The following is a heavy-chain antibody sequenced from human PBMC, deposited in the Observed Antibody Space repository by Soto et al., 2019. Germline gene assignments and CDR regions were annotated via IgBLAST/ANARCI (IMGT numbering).Heavy chain of an antibody. J-gene: IGHJ6*03. Sequence: EVQLVESGGGLVKPGGSLRLSCAASGFTFSSYSMNWVRQAPGKGLEWVSSISRSSSYIYYADSVKGRFTISRDNAKNSLYLQMNSLRAEDTAVYYCARDSSSWYNYYYMDVWGKGTTVTVSS. CDR1: GFTFSSYS. CDR2: ISRSSSYI. CDR3: ARDSSSWYNYYYMDV. V-gene: IGHV3-21*01. D-gene: IGHD6-13*01.